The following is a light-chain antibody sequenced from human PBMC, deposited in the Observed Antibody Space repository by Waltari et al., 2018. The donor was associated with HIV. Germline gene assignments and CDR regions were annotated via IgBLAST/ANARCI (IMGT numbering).Light chain of an antibody. CDR2: WAS. Sequence: DIVMTQSPDSLPVSPGERATINCKSSQNVLSSSNNKNYLVWYQQKPGQPPKLLIYWASTRESGVPDRFSGSGSGTDFTLTITSLQAEDVAVYYCQQYYSTPWTFGQGTKVEIK. CDR3: QQYYSTPWT. J-gene: IGKJ1*01. V-gene: IGKV4-1*01. CDR1: QNVLSSSNNKNY.